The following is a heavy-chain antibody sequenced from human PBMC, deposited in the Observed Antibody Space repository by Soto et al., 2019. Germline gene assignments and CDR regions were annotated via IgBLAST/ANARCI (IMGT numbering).Heavy chain of an antibody. J-gene: IGHJ6*02. CDR2: IWYDGSNK. Sequence: GGSLRLSCAASGFTFSSYGMHWVRQAPGKGLEWVAVIWYDGSNKYYADSVKGRFTISRDNSKNTLYLQMNSLRAEDTAVYYCAKEYSSSSRAYYYYGMDVWGQGTTVTVSS. V-gene: IGHV3-33*06. CDR3: AKEYSSSSRAYYYYGMDV. CDR1: GFTFSSYG. D-gene: IGHD6-6*01.